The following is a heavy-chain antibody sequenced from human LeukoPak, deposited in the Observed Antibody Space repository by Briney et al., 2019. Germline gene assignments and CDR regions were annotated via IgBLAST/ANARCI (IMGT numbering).Heavy chain of an antibody. Sequence: SSVKVSCKASGGTFSSYAISWVRQAPGQGLEWMGRIIPILGIANYAQKFQGRVTITADKSTSTAYMELSSLRSEDTAVYYCARTLYYYASDARRYYYYYGMDVWGQGTTVTVSS. J-gene: IGHJ6*02. D-gene: IGHD3-22*01. CDR2: IIPILGIA. CDR1: GGTFSSYA. CDR3: ARTLYYYASDARRYYYYYGMDV. V-gene: IGHV1-69*04.